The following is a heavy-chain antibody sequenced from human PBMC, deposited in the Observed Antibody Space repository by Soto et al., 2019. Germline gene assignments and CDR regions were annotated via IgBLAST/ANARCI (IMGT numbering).Heavy chain of an antibody. Sequence: SETLSLTCTVSGGSISSGDCYWSWIRQSPGKGLEWLGYSYYSGITNYKPSLKSRVTVSVDVSKNQFSLTLTSVTAADTAIYYCARLLSNNWFDPWGQGTLVTVSS. CDR3: ARLLSNNWFDP. J-gene: IGHJ5*02. CDR2: SYYSGIT. CDR1: GGSISSGDCY. V-gene: IGHV4-61*08.